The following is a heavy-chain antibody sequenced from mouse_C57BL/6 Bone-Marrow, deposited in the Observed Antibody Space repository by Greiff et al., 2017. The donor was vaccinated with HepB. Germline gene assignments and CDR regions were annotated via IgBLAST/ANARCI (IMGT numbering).Heavy chain of an antibody. CDR2: IYPGDGDT. CDR3: APHYYGSSKGAY. V-gene: IGHV1-82*01. J-gene: IGHJ3*01. Sequence: VQLQQSGPELVKPGASVKISCKASGYAFSSSWMNWVKQRPGKGLEWIGRIYPGDGDTNYNGKFKGKATLTADKSSSTAYMQLSSLTSEDSAVYSCAPHYYGSSKGAYWGQGTLVTVSA. D-gene: IGHD1-1*01. CDR1: GYAFSSSW.